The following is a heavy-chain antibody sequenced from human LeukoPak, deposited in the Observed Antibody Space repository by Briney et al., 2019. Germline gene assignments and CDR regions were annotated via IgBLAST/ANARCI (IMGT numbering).Heavy chain of an antibody. V-gene: IGHV3-23*01. CDR2: TSSSDAGT. CDR1: GFTLSTYA. D-gene: IGHD2-21*01. J-gene: IGHJ4*02. CDR3: AKAPVTSCRGAYCYPFDS. Sequence: GGSLRLSCAASGFTLSTYAMSWVRQTPGKGLEWVAATSSSDAGTYHADSVRGRFTVSRDNSKNTLYLQMNSLRAEDAAVYFCAKAPVTSCRGAYCYPFDSWGQGTLVTVSS.